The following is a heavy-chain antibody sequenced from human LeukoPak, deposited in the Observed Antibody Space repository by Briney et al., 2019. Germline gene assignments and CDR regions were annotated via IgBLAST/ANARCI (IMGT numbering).Heavy chain of an antibody. CDR1: GFTLGHYW. J-gene: IGHJ4*02. Sequence: PGGSLRLSCAASGFTLGHYWMSWVRQAPEKGLEWVANINHNGSDKYCVDSVTGRFTISRDNANNSLYLQMNSLRVEDTAVYYCARWATSFDLWGQGTLVTVSS. V-gene: IGHV3-7*01. CDR3: ARWATSFDL. CDR2: INHNGSDK.